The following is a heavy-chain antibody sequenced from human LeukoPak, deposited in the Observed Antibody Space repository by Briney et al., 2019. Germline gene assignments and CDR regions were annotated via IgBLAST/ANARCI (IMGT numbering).Heavy chain of an antibody. V-gene: IGHV1-24*01. CDR3: ATSYSSGWDLDY. D-gene: IGHD6-19*01. CDR2: FDPEDGET. Sequence: ASVKVSCKVSGYTLTELSLHWVRQAPGKGLEWMGGFDPEDGETIYAQKFQGRVTMTEDTSTDTAYMELSSLRSEDTAVYYCATSYSSGWDLDYWGQGTLVTVSS. J-gene: IGHJ4*02. CDR1: GYTLTELS.